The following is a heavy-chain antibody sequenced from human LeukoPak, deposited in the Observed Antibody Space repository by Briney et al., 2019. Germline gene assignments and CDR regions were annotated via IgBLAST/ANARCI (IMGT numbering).Heavy chain of an antibody. CDR1: GGSLSSGDYY. Sequence: SETLSLTCTVSGGSLSSGDYYWSWIRQPPGKGLEWIGYIYYSGSTYYNPSLKSRVTISVDTSKNQFSLKLSSVTAADTAVYYCARVLLGRRLLDYWGQGTLVTVSS. CDR2: IYYSGST. V-gene: IGHV4-30-4*08. D-gene: IGHD3-10*01. CDR3: ARVLLGRRLLDY. J-gene: IGHJ4*02.